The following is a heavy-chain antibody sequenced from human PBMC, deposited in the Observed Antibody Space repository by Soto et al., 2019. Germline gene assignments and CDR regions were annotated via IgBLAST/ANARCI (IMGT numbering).Heavy chain of an antibody. V-gene: IGHV3-30*18. CDR2: ISYDGSNK. J-gene: IGHJ6*02. D-gene: IGHD6-6*01. CDR1: GFTFSSYG. Sequence: GGSLRLSCAASGFTFSSYGMHWVRQAPGKGLEWVAVISYDGSNKYYADSVKGRFTISRDNSKNTLYLQMNSLRAEDTAVYYCAKGDSSSSGLFYYYYYYGMDVWGQGTTVTVSS. CDR3: AKGDSSSSGLFYYYYYYGMDV.